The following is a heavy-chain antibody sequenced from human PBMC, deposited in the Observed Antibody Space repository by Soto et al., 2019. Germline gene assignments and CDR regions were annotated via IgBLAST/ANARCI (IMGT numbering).Heavy chain of an antibody. Sequence: XSVKGSCQASGYTFTSYDINWVRQATGQGLEWMGWMNPNSGNTGYAQKFQGRVTMTRNTSISTAYMELSSLRSEDTAVYYCARVKRDMITFGGVIVSMRYYYGMDVWGQGTTVTVSS. V-gene: IGHV1-8*01. CDR3: ARVKRDMITFGGVIVSMRYYYGMDV. CDR1: GYTFTSYD. CDR2: MNPNSGNT. D-gene: IGHD3-16*02. J-gene: IGHJ6*02.